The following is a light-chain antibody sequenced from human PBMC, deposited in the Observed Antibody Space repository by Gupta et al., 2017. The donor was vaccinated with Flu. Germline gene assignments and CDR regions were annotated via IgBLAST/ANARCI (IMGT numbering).Light chain of an antibody. V-gene: IGKV3-20*01. CDR1: QTINNNF. CDR3: QQDGSSPRT. J-gene: IGKJ1*01. Sequence: GTLSLSPGEGVTLSCRTSQTINNNFLAWYQQKRGQAPRLLIFGASNRATGIPGRFSGGGSGTDFTLTISELEPEDFAVYYCQQDGSSPRTFGQGTRVEIK. CDR2: GAS.